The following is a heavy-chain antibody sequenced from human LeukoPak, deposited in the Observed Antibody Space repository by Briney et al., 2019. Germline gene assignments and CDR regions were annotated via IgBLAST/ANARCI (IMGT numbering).Heavy chain of an antibody. J-gene: IGHJ4*02. Sequence: SETLSLTCAVYGGSFRGYYWGWIRQPPGKGLEWIGEINHSGCTNYNPSLTSRVTISVDTSTNQFSLKLSSVTAADTAVYYCARGGVATIGDFDYWGQGTLGTVSS. CDR2: INHSGCT. CDR1: GGSFRGYY. V-gene: IGHV4-34*01. CDR3: ARGGVATIGDFDY. D-gene: IGHD5-12*01.